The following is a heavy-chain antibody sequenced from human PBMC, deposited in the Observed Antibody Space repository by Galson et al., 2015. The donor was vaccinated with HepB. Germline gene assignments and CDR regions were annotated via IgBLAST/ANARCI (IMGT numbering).Heavy chain of an antibody. CDR1: GFTFGDYA. Sequence: SLRLSCVASGFTFGDYAMSWFRQAPGKGLEWVGFIRSKAYGGTTEYAASVKGRFTISRDDSKSIAYLQMNSLKTEDTAVYYCTRVVEDIVVVPAAMSFDYWGQGTLVTVSS. CDR2: IRSKAYGGTT. V-gene: IGHV3-49*03. D-gene: IGHD2-2*01. CDR3: TRVVEDIVVVPAAMSFDY. J-gene: IGHJ4*02.